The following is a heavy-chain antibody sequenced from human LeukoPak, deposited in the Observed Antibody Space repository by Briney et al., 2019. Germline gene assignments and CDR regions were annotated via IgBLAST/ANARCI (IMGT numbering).Heavy chain of an antibody. V-gene: IGHV3-23*01. CDR1: VFTFSSYA. CDR3: AKLYDFWSGYYPV. Sequence: GGSLRLSCAASVFTFSSYAMSGVRQAPGKGREWGSAISGSAGSTYYADSVKGRFTIYRDNSKNTLYLQMNSLRAEDTAVYYCAKLYDFWSGYYPVWGQGTLVTVSS. D-gene: IGHD3-3*01. J-gene: IGHJ4*02. CDR2: ISGSAGST.